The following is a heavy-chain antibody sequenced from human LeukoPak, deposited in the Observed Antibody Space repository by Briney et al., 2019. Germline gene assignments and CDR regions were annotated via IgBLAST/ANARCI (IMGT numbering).Heavy chain of an antibody. V-gene: IGHV3-23*01. D-gene: IGHD3-10*01. CDR3: AKDGGAVRFGEFDY. CDR2: ISGSGGST. CDR1: GFTFSNYA. J-gene: IGHJ4*02. Sequence: GGSLRLSCAASGFTFSNYAMTWVRQAPGKGLEWVSGISGSGGSTYYADSVKGRFTSSRGNSKNTLYLQMNRLRAEDTAVYYCAKDGGAVRFGEFDYWGQGTLVTVSS.